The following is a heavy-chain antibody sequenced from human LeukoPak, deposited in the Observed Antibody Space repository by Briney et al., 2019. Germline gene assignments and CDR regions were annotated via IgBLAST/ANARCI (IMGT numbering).Heavy chain of an antibody. CDR3: AKVGRSTRPGY. D-gene: IGHD6-6*01. V-gene: IGHV3-48*03. Sequence: PGGSLRLSCAASGFTFSTCEMNWVRQAPGKGLEWVSYIDSSSSSIYYADSVKDRFTISRDNAKNSLYLQMNSLRAEDTAVYYCAKVGRSTRPGYWGQGTLVTVSS. CDR2: IDSSSSSI. CDR1: GFTFSTCE. J-gene: IGHJ4*02.